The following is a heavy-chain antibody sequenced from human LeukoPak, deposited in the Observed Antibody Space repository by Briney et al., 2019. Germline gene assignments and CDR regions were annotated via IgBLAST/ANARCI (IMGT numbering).Heavy chain of an antibody. V-gene: IGHV1-2*02. J-gene: IGHJ6*02. CDR1: GYTFTGYY. CDR3: ARELDYYDSSGYSPGLGGMDV. Sequence: GASVKVSCKASGYTFTGYYMHWVRQAPGQALEWMGWINPNSGGTNYAQKFQGRVTMTRDTSISTAYMELSRLRSDDTAVYYCARELDYYDSSGYSPGLGGMDVWGQGTTVTVSS. D-gene: IGHD3-22*01. CDR2: INPNSGGT.